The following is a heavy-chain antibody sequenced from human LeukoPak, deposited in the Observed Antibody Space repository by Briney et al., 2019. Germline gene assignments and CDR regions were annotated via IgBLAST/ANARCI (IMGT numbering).Heavy chain of an antibody. D-gene: IGHD3-10*01. Sequence: GGSLRLSCAASGFTVSSNYMSWVRQAPGKGLEWVSAISGSGGSTYYADSVKGRFTISRDNSKNTLYLQMNSLRAEDTAVYYCAKVGDYYYGSGSYYSDYYMDVWGKGTTVTISS. J-gene: IGHJ6*03. CDR3: AKVGDYYYGSGSYYSDYYMDV. CDR1: GFTVSSNY. V-gene: IGHV3-23*01. CDR2: ISGSGGST.